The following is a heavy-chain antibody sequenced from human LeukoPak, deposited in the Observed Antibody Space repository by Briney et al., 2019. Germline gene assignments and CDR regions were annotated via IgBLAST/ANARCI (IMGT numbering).Heavy chain of an antibody. V-gene: IGHV3-23*01. J-gene: IGHJ6*03. D-gene: IGHD6-13*01. CDR3: AKDLGQQLGYYYYMDV. Sequence: GGSLRLSCAASGFTFSSYAMSWVRQAPGKGLEWVSAISGSGGSTYYADSVKGRFTISRDNSKNTLYLQMNSLRAEDTAVYYCAKDLGQQLGYYYYMDVWGKGTTVTVSS. CDR2: ISGSGGST. CDR1: GFTFSSYA.